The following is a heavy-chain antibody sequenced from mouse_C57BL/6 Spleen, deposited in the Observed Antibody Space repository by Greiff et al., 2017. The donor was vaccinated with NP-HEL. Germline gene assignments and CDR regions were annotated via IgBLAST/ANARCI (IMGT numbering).Heavy chain of an antibody. CDR2: IDPETGGT. D-gene: IGHD2-3*01. CDR1: GYTFTDYE. CDR3: TRRLLHYYAMDY. V-gene: IGHV1-15*01. Sequence: QVQLKQSGAELVRPGASVTLSCKASGYTFTDYEMHWVKQTPVHGLEWIGAIDPETGGTAYNQKFKGKAILTADKSSSTAYMELRSLTSEDSAVYYCTRRLLHYYAMDYWGQGTSVTVSS. J-gene: IGHJ4*01.